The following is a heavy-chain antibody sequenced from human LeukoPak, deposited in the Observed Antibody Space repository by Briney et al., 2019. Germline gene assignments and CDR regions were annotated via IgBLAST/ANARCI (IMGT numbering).Heavy chain of an antibody. Sequence: GGSLRLSCAASGFSFSSYSMNWVRQAPGKGLEWVSSISSSSSFIYYADSLKGRFTISRDNAKKSLYLQMNSLRAEDTAVYYCARESTYCSGGSCYYIDYWGQGTLVTVSS. V-gene: IGHV3-21*01. CDR1: GFSFSSYS. J-gene: IGHJ4*02. CDR3: ARESTYCSGGSCYYIDY. D-gene: IGHD2-15*01. CDR2: ISSSSSFI.